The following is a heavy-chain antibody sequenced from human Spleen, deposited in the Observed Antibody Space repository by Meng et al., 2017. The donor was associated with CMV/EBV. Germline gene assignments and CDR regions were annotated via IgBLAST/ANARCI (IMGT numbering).Heavy chain of an antibody. D-gene: IGHD1-7*01. CDR3: VRGTPPSH. J-gene: IGHJ4*02. V-gene: IGHV3-74*01. CDR1: GVPFSNDW. CDR2: ISGDGSVT. Sequence: GGSLRLSCVVSGVPFSNDWMHWVRQTPGKGLEWVSRISGDGSVTNYADSVKGRFTISGDNAKKTLFLQMNSLKTEDTAVYYCVRGTPPSHWGQGTLVTVSS.